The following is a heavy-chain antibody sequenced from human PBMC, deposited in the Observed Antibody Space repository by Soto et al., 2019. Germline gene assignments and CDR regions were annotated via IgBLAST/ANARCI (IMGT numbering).Heavy chain of an antibody. J-gene: IGHJ6*02. V-gene: IGHV4-34*01. D-gene: IGHD6-6*01. Sequence: PSETLSLTCAVYGGSFSGYYWSWIRQPPGKGLEWIGEINHSGSTNYNPSLKSRVTISVDTSKNQFSLKLSSVTAADTAVYYFASTASRRNHYYSYYGTDVWGQGTTVTVSS. CDR3: ASTASRRNHYYSYYGTDV. CDR1: GGSFSGYY. CDR2: INHSGST.